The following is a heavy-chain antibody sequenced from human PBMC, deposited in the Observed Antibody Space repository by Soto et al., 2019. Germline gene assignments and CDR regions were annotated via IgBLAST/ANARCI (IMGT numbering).Heavy chain of an antibody. Sequence: GASVKVSCKASGYTFTGYYMHWVRQAPGQGLEWMGWINPNSGGTNYAQKFQGWVTMTRDTSISTAYMELSRLRSDDTAVYYCARGGTIFGVTYNWFDPWGQGTLVTVSS. CDR3: ARGGTIFGVTYNWFDP. D-gene: IGHD3-3*01. J-gene: IGHJ5*02. CDR2: INPNSGGT. CDR1: GYTFTGYY. V-gene: IGHV1-2*04.